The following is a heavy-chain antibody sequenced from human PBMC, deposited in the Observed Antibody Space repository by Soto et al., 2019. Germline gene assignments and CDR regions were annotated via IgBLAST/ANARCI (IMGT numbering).Heavy chain of an antibody. CDR2: ISSSSSTI. Sequence: YISSSSSTIYCADSVKGRFTISRDNAKNSLYLQMNSLRAEDTAVYYCARISRYSSSWYLRKESPTNPPQWGQGTLVTVSS. D-gene: IGHD6-13*01. CDR3: ARISRYSSSWYLRKESPTNPPQ. J-gene: IGHJ1*01. V-gene: IGHV3-48*01.